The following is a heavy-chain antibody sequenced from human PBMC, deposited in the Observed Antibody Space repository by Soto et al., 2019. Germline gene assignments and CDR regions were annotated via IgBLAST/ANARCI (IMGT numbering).Heavy chain of an antibody. CDR2: IYYSGST. V-gene: IGHV4-39*01. D-gene: IGHD4-17*01. J-gene: IGHJ4*02. Sequence: SETLSLTCTVSGGSVSSGSYYWSWIRQPPGKGLEWIGSIYYSGSTYYNPSLKSRVTISVDTSKNQFSLKLSSVTAADTAVYYCARLDYGDYFDYWGQGTLVTVSS. CDR1: GGSVSSGSYY. CDR3: ARLDYGDYFDY.